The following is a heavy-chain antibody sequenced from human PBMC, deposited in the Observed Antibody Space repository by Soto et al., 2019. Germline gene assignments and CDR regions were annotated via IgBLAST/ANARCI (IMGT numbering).Heavy chain of an antibody. CDR1: GFSLSSYG. CDR3: ARDPLTRMAANYYYYYMDV. D-gene: IGHD6-19*01. V-gene: IGHV3-33*01. J-gene: IGHJ6*03. CDR2: FWFDGSNK. Sequence: GGSLRLSCAASGFSLSSYGMHWVRQAPGKGLEWVAVFWFDGSNKYYADSVKGRFTISRDNSKNTLYLQMNSLRAEDTAVYYCARDPLTRMAANYYYYYMDVWDKGTTVTVSS.